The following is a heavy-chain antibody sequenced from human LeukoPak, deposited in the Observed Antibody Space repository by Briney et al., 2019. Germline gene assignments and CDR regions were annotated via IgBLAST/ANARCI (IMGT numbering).Heavy chain of an antibody. Sequence: GGSLRLSCAASGFTFSTDGMHWGRRAPGKGLEWVAFIRYDGRNKYYADAVKGRFTSSRDNSKNTRCLQMNSLRAEDTAVYYCAKEIWPTVTTPGHTHFDYWGQGTLVTVSS. CDR3: AKEIWPTVTTPGHTHFDY. J-gene: IGHJ4*02. D-gene: IGHD4-17*01. V-gene: IGHV3-30*02. CDR1: GFTFSTDG. CDR2: IRYDGRNK.